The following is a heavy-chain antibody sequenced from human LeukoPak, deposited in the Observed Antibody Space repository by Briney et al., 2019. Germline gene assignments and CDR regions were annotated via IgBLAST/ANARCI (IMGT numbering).Heavy chain of an antibody. J-gene: IGHJ4*02. Sequence: GGSLRLSCAASGFTFSSCGMHWVRQAPGKGLEWVAVISYDGSNKYYADSVKGRFTISRDNSKNTLYLQMNSLRAEDTGVYYCAKDHYWSIDYWGRGALVTVSS. CDR2: ISYDGSNK. CDR1: GFTFSSCG. D-gene: IGHD3-3*01. CDR3: AKDHYWSIDY. V-gene: IGHV3-30*18.